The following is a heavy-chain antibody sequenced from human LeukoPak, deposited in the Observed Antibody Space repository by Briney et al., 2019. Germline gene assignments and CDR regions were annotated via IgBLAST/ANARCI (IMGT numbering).Heavy chain of an antibody. CDR2: MNPNSGNT. J-gene: IGHJ5*02. Sequence: ASVKVSCKASGYTFTSYDINWVRQATGQGLEWMGWMNPNSGNTGYAQKFQGRVTITRNTSISTAYMELSSLRSEDTAVYYCARGRGTTVTRWFDPWGQGTLVTVSS. V-gene: IGHV1-8*03. CDR3: ARGRGTTVTRWFDP. CDR1: GYTFTSYD. D-gene: IGHD4-17*01.